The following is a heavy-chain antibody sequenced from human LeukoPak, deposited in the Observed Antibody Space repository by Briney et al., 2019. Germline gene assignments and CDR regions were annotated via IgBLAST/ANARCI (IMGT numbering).Heavy chain of an antibody. J-gene: IGHJ4*02. V-gene: IGHV3-23*01. D-gene: IGHD2-2*01. CDR3: ARGGGYCTSCYGIDY. Sequence: GGSMRLSCAASGFTFSSYAMSWVRQAPGKGLEWVSAISGSGGSTYYADSVKGRFTISRDNSKNTLYLQMGSLRAEDMAIYYCARGGGYCTSCYGIDYWGQGTLVTVSS. CDR1: GFTFSSYA. CDR2: ISGSGGST.